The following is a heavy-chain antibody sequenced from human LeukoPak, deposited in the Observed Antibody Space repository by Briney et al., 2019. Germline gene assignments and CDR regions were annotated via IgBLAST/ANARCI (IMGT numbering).Heavy chain of an antibody. J-gene: IGHJ4*02. CDR2: IWYDGSNI. Sequence: GGSLRLSCAASGFTFSSYSMNWVRQAPGKGLEWVAVIWYDGSNIYYAESVKGRFTISRDNSKNMVYLQMNNLRADDTAVYYCAKSVVVITFRFDDWGQGALVTVSS. CDR3: AKSVVVITFRFDD. V-gene: IGHV3-33*08. CDR1: GFTFSSYS. D-gene: IGHD2-15*01.